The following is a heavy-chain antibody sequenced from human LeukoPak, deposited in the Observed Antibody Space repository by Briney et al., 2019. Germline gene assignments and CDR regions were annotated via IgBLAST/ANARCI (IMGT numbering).Heavy chain of an antibody. Sequence: SETLSLTCAVYAGSFSGYYWSWLRQPPGKGLEWIGEINHSGSTNYNPSLKSRVTISVDTSKKQFSLKLRSVTAADTAVYYCARGSRLYYFDYWGQGTLVTVSS. CDR1: AGSFSGYY. J-gene: IGHJ4*02. V-gene: IGHV4-34*01. CDR2: INHSGST. CDR3: ARGSRLYYFDY.